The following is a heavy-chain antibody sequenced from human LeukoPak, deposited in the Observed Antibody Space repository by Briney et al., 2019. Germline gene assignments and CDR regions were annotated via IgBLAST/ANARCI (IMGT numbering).Heavy chain of an antibody. CDR1: GFTFSNYW. J-gene: IGHJ4*02. Sequence: PGGSLRLSCAASGFTFSNYWMHWVRQAPGKGLEYVSAISSNGGTTYYADSVKGRFTISRDNSKNTLYLQMSSLRAEDTAVYYCVKDLWFGVFDYWGQGTLVTVSS. V-gene: IGHV3-64D*06. CDR2: ISSNGGTT. CDR3: VKDLWFGVFDY. D-gene: IGHD3-10*01.